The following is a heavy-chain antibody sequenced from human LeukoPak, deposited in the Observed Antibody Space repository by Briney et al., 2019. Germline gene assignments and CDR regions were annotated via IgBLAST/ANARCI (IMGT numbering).Heavy chain of an antibody. V-gene: IGHV3-7*01. D-gene: IGHD3-10*01. J-gene: IGHJ4*02. CDR1: GGTFSSYA. CDR3: AREMAYYGSGSNFALDN. CDR2: IKKDGSDK. Sequence: SCKASGGTFSSYAISWVRQAPGKGLEWVANIKKDGSDKNYVDSVKGRFTISRDNAKNSLYLQMNSLRAEDTAVYYCAREMAYYGSGSNFALDNWGQGTLVSVSS.